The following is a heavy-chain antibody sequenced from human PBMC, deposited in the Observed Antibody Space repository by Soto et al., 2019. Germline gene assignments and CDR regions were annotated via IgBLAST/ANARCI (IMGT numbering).Heavy chain of an antibody. Sequence: GGSLRLSCAASGFSFSSNYMNWVRQAPGKWLEWVSIIHTGGETYYADSVKDRFTVSRDNSKNTVFLQMNSLRAEDTAVYYCARDSWSQYWGQGTLVTVSS. CDR2: IHTGGET. CDR3: ARDSWSQY. D-gene: IGHD2-15*01. V-gene: IGHV3-66*01. J-gene: IGHJ1*01. CDR1: GFSFSSNY.